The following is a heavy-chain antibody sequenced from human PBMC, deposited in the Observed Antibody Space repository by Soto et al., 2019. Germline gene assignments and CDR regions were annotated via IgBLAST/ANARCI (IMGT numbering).Heavy chain of an antibody. CDR1: GYTFSNYG. J-gene: IGHJ4*02. CDR3: AASQQFAY. CDR2: INTYTGDT. D-gene: IGHD6-13*01. V-gene: IGHV1-18*01. Sequence: VQLVQSGAEVKKPGTSVNVSCKASGYTFSNYGINWVRQPPGQGLEWMGWINTYTGDTNFAQKFQGRVTMTTDTSTSTAYMEVRGLRSDDTAIYYCAASQQFAYWGQGTLVSVSS.